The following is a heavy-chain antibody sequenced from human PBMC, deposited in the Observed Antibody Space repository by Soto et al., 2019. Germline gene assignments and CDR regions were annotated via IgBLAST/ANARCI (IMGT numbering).Heavy chain of an antibody. CDR1: GGTFSRYS. J-gene: IGHJ6*02. Sequence: QVQLVQYAAEVKKPGSSVKDSCKASGGTFSRYSITWVRQAPGHGLERIGRIIPIFGIPTYPQKFQDRVRFTTDESTSTDYMELSSLRSDGTAVYYCAREDRDRETGLVAAAIDGMDVWGQGSTVTVSS. D-gene: IGHD2-2*01. V-gene: IGHV1-69*05. CDR3: AREDRDRETGLVAAAIDGMDV. CDR2: IIPIFGIP.